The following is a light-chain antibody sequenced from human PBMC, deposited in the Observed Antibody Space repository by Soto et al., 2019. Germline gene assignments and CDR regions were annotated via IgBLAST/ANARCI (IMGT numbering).Light chain of an antibody. CDR2: GAS. Sequence: DIVLTQSPGTLSLSPGEGATLSCRASQSISTNLAWYQQKPGQAPRLLIYGASSRATGIPDRFRGSGSGTDFTLTISRLEPEDFAVYSCQQYGSSPTFGQGTKVDIK. CDR1: QSISTN. J-gene: IGKJ1*01. V-gene: IGKV3-20*01. CDR3: QQYGSSPT.